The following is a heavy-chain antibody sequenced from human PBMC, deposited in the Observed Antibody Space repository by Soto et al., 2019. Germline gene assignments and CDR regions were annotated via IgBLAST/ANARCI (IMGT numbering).Heavy chain of an antibody. D-gene: IGHD1-26*01. CDR3: ARDSGSYLQASLGPYYFDY. J-gene: IGHJ4*02. CDR1: GYTFPSSG. Sequence: GDSVKVSCKASGYTFPSSGISWVRQAPGQGLEWMGWISAYNGNTNYAQKLQGRVTMTTDTSTSTAYMELRSLRSDDTAVYYCARDSGSYLQASLGPYYFDYWGQGTLVTVSS. CDR2: ISAYNGNT. V-gene: IGHV1-18*01.